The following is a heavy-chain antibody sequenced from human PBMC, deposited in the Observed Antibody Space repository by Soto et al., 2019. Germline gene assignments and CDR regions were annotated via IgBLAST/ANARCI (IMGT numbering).Heavy chain of an antibody. CDR1: GFTVSDYY. J-gene: IGHJ6*03. CDR3: ARSDYYGPYYMDV. D-gene: IGHD3-10*01. V-gene: IGHV3-11*01. Sequence: PGGSPKLSCAASGFTVSDYYMSWIRQAPGKGLEWVSYISSSGTTIYYADSVKGRFTISRDNAKNSLYLQMNSLRAEDTAVYYCARSDYYGPYYMDVWGKGTTVTVSS. CDR2: ISSSGTTI.